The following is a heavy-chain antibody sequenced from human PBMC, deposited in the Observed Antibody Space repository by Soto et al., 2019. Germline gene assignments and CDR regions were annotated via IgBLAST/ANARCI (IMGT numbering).Heavy chain of an antibody. CDR2: ISYDGGHK. Sequence: QVQLVESGGGVGHPERSLRLSCSASEFTFSSYAMHWVRQAPGKGLEWVAGISYDGGHKFYGDSVRGRFTISRDSSKTTVFLQMNSLRPEDTAAYYCARVKTDYSNPRGPFFFYGMDVWGQGTTVTVSS. J-gene: IGHJ6*02. V-gene: IGHV3-30-3*01. D-gene: IGHD4-4*01. CDR1: EFTFSSYA. CDR3: ARVKTDYSNPRGPFFFYGMDV.